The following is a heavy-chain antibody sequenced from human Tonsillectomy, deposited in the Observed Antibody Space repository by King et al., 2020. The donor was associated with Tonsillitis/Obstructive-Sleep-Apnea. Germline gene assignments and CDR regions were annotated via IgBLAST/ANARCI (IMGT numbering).Heavy chain of an antibody. CDR2: IYSSGST. CDR3: ARQYNVYNWFDP. V-gene: IGHV4-59*08. D-gene: IGHD1-14*01. CDR1: GGSINTYY. J-gene: IGHJ5*02. Sequence: VQLQESGPGLVKPSETLSLTCTVSGGSINTYYWSWIRQPPGKGLEWIGYIYSSGSTNYNPSLKSRVTISVDTSKNQFSLKLSSATAADTAVYYCARQYNVYNWFDPWGQGTLVTVSS.